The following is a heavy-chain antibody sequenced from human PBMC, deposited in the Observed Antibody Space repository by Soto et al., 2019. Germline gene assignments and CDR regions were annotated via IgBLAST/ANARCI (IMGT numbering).Heavy chain of an antibody. CDR3: ARDGTTGTTNYHYAMDV. CDR2: IHSSSSNI. Sequence: EVQLVESGGGLVQPGGSLRLSCVASGFTLSSYHMDWVRQAPGKGLEWISYIHSSSSNIYYADSVKGRFTISRDNAKNSLYLQMDSLRAEDTAVYYCARDGTTGTTNYHYAMDVWGQGTTVTVSS. CDR1: GFTLSSYH. V-gene: IGHV3-48*03. D-gene: IGHD4-17*01. J-gene: IGHJ6*02.